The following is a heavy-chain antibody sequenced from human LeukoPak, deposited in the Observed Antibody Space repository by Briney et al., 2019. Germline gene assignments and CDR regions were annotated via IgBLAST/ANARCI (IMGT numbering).Heavy chain of an antibody. V-gene: IGHV1-18*01. CDR2: ISAYNGNT. D-gene: IGHD4-11*01. Sequence: ASVSVSYTPSGYTFTNYGISWVRQAPGQGREWMGWISAYNGNTNYAQKLQGRVTMTTDPSTSTAYMELRSLRSDDTAVYYCARYSNFLRYYYYMDVWGKGTTVTVSS. CDR3: ARYSNFLRYYYYMDV. J-gene: IGHJ6*03. CDR1: GYTFTNYG.